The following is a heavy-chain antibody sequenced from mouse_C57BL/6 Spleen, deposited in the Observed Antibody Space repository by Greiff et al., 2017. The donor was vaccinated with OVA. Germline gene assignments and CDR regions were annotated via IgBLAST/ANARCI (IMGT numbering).Heavy chain of an antibody. CDR2: IYPGSGST. Sequence: QVQLKESGAELVKPGASVKMSCKASGYTFTSYWITWVKQRPGQGLEWIGDIYPGSGSTNYNEKFKSKATLTVDTSSSTAYMQLSSLTSEDSAVYYCARYGYGSDYWGQGTTLTVSS. V-gene: IGHV1-55*01. CDR3: ARYGYGSDY. D-gene: IGHD1-1*01. J-gene: IGHJ2*01. CDR1: GYTFTSYW.